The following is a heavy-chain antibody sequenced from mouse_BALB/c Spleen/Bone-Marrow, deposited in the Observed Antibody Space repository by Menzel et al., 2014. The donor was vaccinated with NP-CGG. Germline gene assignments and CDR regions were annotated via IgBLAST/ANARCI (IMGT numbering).Heavy chain of an antibody. CDR2: IYPYNGVS. Sequence: VQLQQSGPELVKPGASVKISCKAPGYSFTGYYVHWVKQSHGNSLDWIGYIYPYNGVSSYNQKFKGKATLTVDKSSSTAYMELRSLTSDDSAVYYCESRGEYFDVWGAGTTVTVSS. CDR1: GYSFTGYY. V-gene: IGHV1-31*01. CDR3: ESRGEYFDV. J-gene: IGHJ1*01.